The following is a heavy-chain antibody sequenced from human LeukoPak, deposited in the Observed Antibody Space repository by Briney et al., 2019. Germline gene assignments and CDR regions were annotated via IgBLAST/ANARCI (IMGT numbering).Heavy chain of an antibody. D-gene: IGHD5-18*01. CDR3: ARVLYSYGYYFDY. CDR2: IYSGGST. Sequence: GGSLRLSCAASGFTVSSNYMSWVRQAPGKGLEWVSVIYSGGSTYYADSVKGRFTISRDNSKNTLYLQMNSLRAEDTAVYYCARVLYSYGYYFDYWGQGTLVTVSS. CDR1: GFTVSSNY. V-gene: IGHV3-66*01. J-gene: IGHJ4*02.